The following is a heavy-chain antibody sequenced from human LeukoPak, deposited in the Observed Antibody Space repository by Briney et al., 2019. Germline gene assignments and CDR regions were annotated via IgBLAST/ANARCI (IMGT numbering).Heavy chain of an antibody. V-gene: IGHV4-61*02. CDR1: GGSINSGSYY. J-gene: IGHJ5*02. CDR3: ARLTGYSSESWFDP. Sequence: PSETLSLTCTVSGGSINSGSYYWSWIRQPAGKGLEWIGRIYRSGRTNYNPSLKSRVTISVDTSKNQFSLKLSSVTAADTAVYYCARLTGYSSESWFDPWGQGTLVTVSS. D-gene: IGHD3-9*01. CDR2: IYRSGRT.